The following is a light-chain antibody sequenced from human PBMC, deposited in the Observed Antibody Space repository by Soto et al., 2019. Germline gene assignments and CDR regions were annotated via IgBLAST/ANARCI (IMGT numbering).Light chain of an antibody. CDR2: PAS. CDR3: QQSYSAPLT. J-gene: IGKJ4*01. V-gene: IGKV1-39*01. Sequence: DIQMTQSPSSLSASVGDRVTITCRASQSIGNYLGWFQQKPGIAPKLLIYPASSLQSGVPSRFSGSGSGTDFTLTISSLQPEDFATYYCQQSYSAPLTFGGGTKVEIK. CDR1: QSIGNY.